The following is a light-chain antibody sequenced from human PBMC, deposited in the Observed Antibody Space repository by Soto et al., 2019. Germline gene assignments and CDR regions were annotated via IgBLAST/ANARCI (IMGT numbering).Light chain of an antibody. Sequence: QSALTQPASVSGSPGQSVTISCTGTSSDFGSYKFVSWYQHHPGTVPKVIIYETSKRPSGVSDRFSGSKSGNTASLTISGLQAEDEADYYCFSFTSTNTHVFGSRTKVTV. J-gene: IGLJ1*01. V-gene: IGLV2-23*01. CDR3: FSFTSTNTHV. CDR1: SSDFGSYKF. CDR2: ETS.